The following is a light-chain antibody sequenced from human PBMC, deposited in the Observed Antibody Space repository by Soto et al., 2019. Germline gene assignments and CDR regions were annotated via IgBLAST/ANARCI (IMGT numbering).Light chain of an antibody. CDR1: QSVGSNY. CDR3: QQYGSLSWT. CDR2: GAS. Sequence: EIVLTQAPGTLSLSPGERATLSCRASQSVGSNYLHCYQQKPGQAPRILIFGASGRATVIPDRFSGSGSGTDFTLTISRLEPEDFAVYYCQQYGSLSWTFGQGTKVEIK. J-gene: IGKJ1*01. V-gene: IGKV3-20*01.